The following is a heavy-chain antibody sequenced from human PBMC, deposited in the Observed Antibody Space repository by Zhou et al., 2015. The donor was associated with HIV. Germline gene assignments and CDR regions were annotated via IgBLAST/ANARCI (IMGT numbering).Heavy chain of an antibody. CDR3: AAGTAMVPYGMDV. CDR2: IVVGSGNT. Sequence: QMQLVQSGPEVKKPGTSVKVSCKASGFTFTSSAVQWVRQARGQRLEWIGWIVVGSGNTNYAQKFQERVTITRDMSTSTAYMELSSLRSEDTAVYYCAAGTAMVPYGMDVWGQGTTVTVSS. CDR1: GFTFTSSA. D-gene: IGHD5-18*01. J-gene: IGHJ6*02. V-gene: IGHV1-58*01.